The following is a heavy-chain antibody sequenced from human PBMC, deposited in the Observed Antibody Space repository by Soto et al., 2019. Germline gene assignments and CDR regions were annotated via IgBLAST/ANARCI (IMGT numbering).Heavy chain of an antibody. CDR2: IYPGDSDT. CDR3: ARHQRCSSTSCPYPSYNYYYRDV. CDR1: GYSFTSYW. J-gene: IGHJ6*03. D-gene: IGHD2-2*01. Sequence: GESLKISCKGSGYSFTSYWIGWVRQMPGKGLEWMGIIYPGDSDTRYSPSFQGQATISADKSISTAYLQWSSLKASDTAMYYWARHQRCSSTSCPYPSYNYYYRDVWGKGTTVTVS. V-gene: IGHV5-51*01.